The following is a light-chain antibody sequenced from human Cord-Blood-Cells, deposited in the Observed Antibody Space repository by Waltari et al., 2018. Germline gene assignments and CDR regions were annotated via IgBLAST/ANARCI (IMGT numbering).Light chain of an antibody. J-gene: IGLJ2*01. CDR3: CSYAGSSTLV. V-gene: IGLV2-23*01. Sequence: QSALTQPASVSGSPGQSITISCTGTSSDVGSYNLVSWYQQHPGKAPKHMIYSGSKRPSGVSNRFSGSKSGNTASLTISGLQAEDEADYYCCSYAGSSTLVFGGGSKLTVL. CDR1: SSDVGSYNL. CDR2: SGS.